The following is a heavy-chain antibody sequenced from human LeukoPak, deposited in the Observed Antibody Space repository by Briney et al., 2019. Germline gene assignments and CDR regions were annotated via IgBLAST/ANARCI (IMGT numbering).Heavy chain of an antibody. Sequence: GASVKVSCKASGYTFITYAINWVRQAPGQGLEWMGWISAYNGNTNYAQKLQGRVTMTTDTSTSTAYMELRSLRSDDTAVYYCARSIRGYSYVLDYWGQGTLVTVSS. J-gene: IGHJ4*02. CDR3: ARSIRGYSYVLDY. V-gene: IGHV1-18*01. CDR1: GYTFITYA. CDR2: ISAYNGNT. D-gene: IGHD5-18*01.